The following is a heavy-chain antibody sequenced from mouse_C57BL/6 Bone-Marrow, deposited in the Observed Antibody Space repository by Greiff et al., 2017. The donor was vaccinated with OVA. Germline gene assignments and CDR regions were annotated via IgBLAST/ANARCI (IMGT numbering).Heavy chain of an antibody. V-gene: IGHV1-82*01. CDR3: ASHSRRYAMDY. D-gene: IGHD2-12*01. J-gene: IGHJ4*01. CDR1: GYAFSSSW. Sequence: VQLQQSGPELVKPGASVKISCKASGYAFSSSWMNWVKQRPGQGLEWIGRIYPGDGDTKYNGKFKGKATLTADKSSSTAYLTLSRLTSEDSAVXLCASHSRRYAMDYWGQGTSVTVSS. CDR2: IYPGDGDT.